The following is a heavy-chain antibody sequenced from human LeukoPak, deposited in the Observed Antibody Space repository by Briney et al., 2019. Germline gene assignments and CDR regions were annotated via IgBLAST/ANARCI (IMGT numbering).Heavy chain of an antibody. J-gene: IGHJ6*04. V-gene: IGHV3-30*04. D-gene: IGHD3-9*01. CDR3: ARDRDRDIIGDGMDV. CDR1: GFTFNNYA. CDR2: ISYDGNNK. Sequence: GRSLRLSCAASGFTFNNYAMYWVRQAPLKGLEWVAFISYDGNNKYSADSVNARFTISRDNSKNTLYLQMSSLRTEDTAVYYCARDRDRDIIGDGMDVWGKGTTVTVSS.